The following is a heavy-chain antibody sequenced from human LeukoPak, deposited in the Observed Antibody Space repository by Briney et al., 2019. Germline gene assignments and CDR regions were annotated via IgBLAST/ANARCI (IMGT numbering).Heavy chain of an antibody. CDR1: GGSFSGYY. J-gene: IGHJ4*02. V-gene: IGHV4-34*01. D-gene: IGHD6-13*01. CDR3: ARDSTYSSSSLFDY. CDR2: IYHSGST. Sequence: SETLSLTCAVYGGSFSGYYWNWIRQPPGKGLEWIGEIYHSGSTNYNPSLKSRVTISVDKSKNQFSLKLSSVTAADTAVYYCARDSTYSSSSLFDYWGQGTLVTVSS.